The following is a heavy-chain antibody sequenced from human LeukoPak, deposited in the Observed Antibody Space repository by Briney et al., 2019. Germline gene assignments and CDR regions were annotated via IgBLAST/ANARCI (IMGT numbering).Heavy chain of an antibody. CDR3: ARASRITIFGVVRVSAFDY. V-gene: IGHV4-30-4*08. J-gene: IGHJ4*02. CDR2: IYYSGST. CDR1: GGSISSGDYY. Sequence: SQTLSLTCTVSGGSISSGDYYWSWIRQPPGKGLEWIGYIYYSGSTYYNPSLKSRVTISVDTFKNQFSLKLSSVTAADTAVYYCARASRITIFGVVRVSAFDYWGQGTLATVSS. D-gene: IGHD3-3*01.